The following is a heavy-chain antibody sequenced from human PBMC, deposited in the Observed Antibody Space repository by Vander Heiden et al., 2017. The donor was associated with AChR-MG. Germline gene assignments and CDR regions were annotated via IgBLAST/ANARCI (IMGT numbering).Heavy chain of an antibody. CDR1: GGTFSSYT. CDR2: IIPILGIA. D-gene: IGHD2-2*01. CDR3: ARDDGGGCIITSCRKLDNWFDP. V-gene: IGHV1-69*08. Sequence: QVQLVQSGAEVKKPGSSVKVSCKASGGTFSSYTISWVRQAPGQGLEWMGRIIPILGIANYAQKFQGRVTMTADKSTSTAYMELSSLRSEDTAVYYCARDDGGGCIITSCRKLDNWFDPWVQGTLVTLSS. J-gene: IGHJ5*02.